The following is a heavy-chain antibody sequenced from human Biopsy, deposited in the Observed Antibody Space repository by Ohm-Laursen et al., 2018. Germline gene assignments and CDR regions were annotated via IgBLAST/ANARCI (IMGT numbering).Heavy chain of an antibody. D-gene: IGHD2-8*01. Sequence: ASVKASCKASSYTFTDYNIHWMRQAPGQGLEWLGYINCKTGATNYAQKFQGTVTMTRDTSISTAYLALGSLRSADTAIYYCARDPLNGHKHFDYWGQGSLVTVSS. V-gene: IGHV1-2*02. CDR3: ARDPLNGHKHFDY. CDR1: SYTFTDYN. CDR2: INCKTGAT. J-gene: IGHJ4*02.